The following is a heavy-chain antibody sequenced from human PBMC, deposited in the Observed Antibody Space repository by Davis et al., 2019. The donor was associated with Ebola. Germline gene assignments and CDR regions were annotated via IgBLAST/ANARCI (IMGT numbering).Heavy chain of an antibody. D-gene: IGHD4-17*01. J-gene: IGHJ4*02. V-gene: IGHV4-34*01. CDR1: GGSISSYY. Sequence: PSETLSLTCTVSGGSISSYYWSWIRQPPGKGLEWIGEINHSGSTNYNPSLKSRVTISVDTSKNQFSLKLSSVTAADTAVYYCARGYGDYYFDYWGQGTLVTVSS. CDR2: INHSGST. CDR3: ARGYGDYYFDY.